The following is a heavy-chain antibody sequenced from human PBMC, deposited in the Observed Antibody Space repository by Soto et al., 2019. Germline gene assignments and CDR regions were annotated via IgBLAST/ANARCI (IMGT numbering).Heavy chain of an antibody. V-gene: IGHV3-23*01. CDR3: AKPPTFQLRQSSFDI. Sequence: EVQLLESGGGLVQPGGSLRLSCAASGFTFNMYAMSWVRQAPGRGLEWVSAISGSGGSTYFADSVQGRFTISRDNSKNTLYLQMNGLRAEDTAVYYWAKPPTFQLRQSSFDIWGRGTMVTVSS. D-gene: IGHD4-17*01. CDR1: GFTFNMYA. CDR2: ISGSGGST. J-gene: IGHJ3*02.